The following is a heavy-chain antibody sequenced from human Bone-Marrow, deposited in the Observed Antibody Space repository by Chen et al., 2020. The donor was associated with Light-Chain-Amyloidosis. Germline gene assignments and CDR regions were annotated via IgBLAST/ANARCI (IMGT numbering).Heavy chain of an antibody. V-gene: IGHV3-7*01. Sequence: EVQLVESGEGWVHPGGSLRLSCPASGFSFRSYWMTWVRQVSGKGLEWVAKMKEDGSEKYYVDSVKGRFTISRDNAKNSLYLQMNNLRVEDTAVYYCAGDRGWFDPWGQGTLVTVSS. J-gene: IGHJ5*02. CDR3: AGDRGWFDP. CDR2: MKEDGSEK. CDR1: GFSFRSYW.